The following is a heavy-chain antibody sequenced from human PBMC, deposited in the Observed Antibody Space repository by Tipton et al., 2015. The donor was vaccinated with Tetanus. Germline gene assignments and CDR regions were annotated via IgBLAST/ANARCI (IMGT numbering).Heavy chain of an antibody. CDR2: IYSGGTGT. CDR3: AKTMIRGGYYFDY. J-gene: IGHJ4*02. Sequence: GSLRLSCAASGFTFSTYALSWVRQAPGRGLEWVSLIYSGGTGTFYADSVKGRFTISRDNFKNTLYLQMNSLRAEDTAVYYCAKTMIRGGYYFDYWGQRTLVTVSS. D-gene: IGHD3-10*01. CDR1: GFTFSTYA. V-gene: IGHV3-23*03.